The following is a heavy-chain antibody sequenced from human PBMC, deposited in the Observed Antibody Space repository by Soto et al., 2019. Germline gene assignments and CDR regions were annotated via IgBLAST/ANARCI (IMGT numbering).Heavy chain of an antibody. Sequence: QVQLVESGGGVVQPGRSLILSCAASGFPFRNYAMHWVRQAPGKGLEWVAVTSDDGSDKDYADSVKGRFTISRDNYKNTWYLQMKSLRAEDTAVYHCARHFGSLDYWGQGTLVTVSS. CDR1: GFPFRNYA. D-gene: IGHD3-10*01. CDR2: TSDDGSDK. V-gene: IGHV3-30-3*01. J-gene: IGHJ4*02. CDR3: ARHFGSLDY.